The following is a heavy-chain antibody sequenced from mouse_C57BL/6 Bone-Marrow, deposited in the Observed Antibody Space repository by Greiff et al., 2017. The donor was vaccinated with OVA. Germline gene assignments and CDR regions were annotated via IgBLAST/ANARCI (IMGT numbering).Heavy chain of an antibody. D-gene: IGHD2-4*01. CDR2: IDPETGGT. V-gene: IGHV1-15*01. J-gene: IGHJ3*01. Sequence: VKVVESGAELVRPGASVTLSCKASGYTFTDYEMHWVKQTPVHGLEWIGAIDPETGGTAYNQKFKGKAILTADKSSSTAYMELRSLTSEDSAVYYCTAYYDFFAYWGQGTLVTVSA. CDR3: TAYYDFFAY. CDR1: GYTFTDYE.